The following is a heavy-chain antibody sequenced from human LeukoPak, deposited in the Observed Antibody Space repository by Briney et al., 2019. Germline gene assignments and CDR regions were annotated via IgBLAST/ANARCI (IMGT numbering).Heavy chain of an antibody. CDR1: GGSFSGYY. V-gene: IGHV4-34*01. CDR2: INHSGST. D-gene: IGHD3-16*02. J-gene: IGHJ4*02. CDR3: ASYVWGSYRPFDY. Sequence: PSETLSLTCAVYGGSFSGYYWSWIRQPPGKGLEWIGEINHSGSTSYNPSLKSRVTISVDTSKNQFSLKLSSVTAADTAVYYCASYVWGSYRPFDYWGQGTLVTVSS.